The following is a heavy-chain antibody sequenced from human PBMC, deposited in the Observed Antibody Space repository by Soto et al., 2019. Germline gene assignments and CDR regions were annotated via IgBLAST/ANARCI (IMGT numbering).Heavy chain of an antibody. V-gene: IGHV4-30-4*01. D-gene: IGHD3-10*01. CDR2: IYYSGST. CDR3: ARRYFYGSGKYGLDV. Sequence: SETLSLTCTVSGGSISSGDYYWSWIRQPPGKGLEWIGYIYYSGSTYYNPSLKSRVTISVDTSKSQFSLKLSSVTAADTAVYYCARRYFYGSGKYGLDVWGQGTAVTVSS. CDR1: GGSISSGDYY. J-gene: IGHJ6*02.